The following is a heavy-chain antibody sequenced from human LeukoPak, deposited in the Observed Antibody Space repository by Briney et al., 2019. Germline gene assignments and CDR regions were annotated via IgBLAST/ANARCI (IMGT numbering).Heavy chain of an antibody. CDR2: INHSGST. Sequence: SETLSLTCAVYGGSFSGYYRSWIRQPPGKGLEWIGEINHSGSTNYNPSLKSRVTISVDTSKNQFSLKLSSVAAADTAVYYCARRGITMVRGVRDYWGQGTLVTVSS. J-gene: IGHJ4*02. CDR3: ARRGITMVRGVRDY. D-gene: IGHD3-10*01. CDR1: GGSFSGYY. V-gene: IGHV4-34*01.